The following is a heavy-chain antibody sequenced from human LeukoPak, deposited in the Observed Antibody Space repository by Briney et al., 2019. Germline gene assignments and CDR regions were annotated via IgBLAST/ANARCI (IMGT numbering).Heavy chain of an antibody. Sequence: GGSLRLSCAASGFTFSSYAMSWVRQAPGKGLEWVSAISGSGGSTYYADSVKGRFTISRDNSKNTLYLQMNSLRAEDTAVYYCAKERLVGATRFYYYYMDAWGKGTTVTVSS. CDR3: AKERLVGATRFYYYYMDA. D-gene: IGHD1-26*01. CDR2: ISGSGGST. V-gene: IGHV3-23*01. CDR1: GFTFSSYA. J-gene: IGHJ6*03.